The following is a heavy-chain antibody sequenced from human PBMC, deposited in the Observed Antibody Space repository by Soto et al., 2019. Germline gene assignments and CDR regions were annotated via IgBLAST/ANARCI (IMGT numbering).Heavy chain of an antibody. V-gene: IGHV4-31*01. Sequence: QVQLQESGPGLVKPSQTLSLTCTVSGGSISSGGYYWSWIRQHPGKGLEWIGYIYYSGRTYYNPSHKSQGTITVHTSKNQFSLKLSSVTEADTAVDYCARVVVTAYRRRYYFDYWGQGTLVTVAS. CDR3: ARVVVTAYRRRYYFDY. J-gene: IGHJ4*02. D-gene: IGHD2-21*02. CDR1: GGSISSGGYY. CDR2: IYYSGRT.